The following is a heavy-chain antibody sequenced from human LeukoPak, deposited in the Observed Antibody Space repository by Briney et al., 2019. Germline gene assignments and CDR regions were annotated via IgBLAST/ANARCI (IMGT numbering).Heavy chain of an antibody. CDR1: GFTFGDYA. V-gene: IGHV3-49*03. J-gene: IGHJ3*02. CDR2: IRSKAYGGTT. Sequence: PGGSLRLSCTASGFTFGDYAMSWFRQAPGKGLEWVGFIRSKAYGGTTEYAASVKGRFTISRDDSKSIAYLQMNSLKTEDTAVYYCTREAYSGYDLRSAFDIWGQGTMVTVSS. D-gene: IGHD5-12*01. CDR3: TREAYSGYDLRSAFDI.